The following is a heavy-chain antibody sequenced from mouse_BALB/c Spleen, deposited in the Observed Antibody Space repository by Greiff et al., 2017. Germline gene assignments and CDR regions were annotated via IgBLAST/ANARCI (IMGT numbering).Heavy chain of an antibody. D-gene: IGHD1-1*01. J-gene: IGHJ3*01. Sequence: VQLQQSGPGLVAPSQSLSITCTVSGFSLTSYGVHWVRQPPGKGLEWLGVIWAGGSTNYNSALMSRLSISKDNSKSQVFLKMNSLQTDDTAMYYCARDRGYYGSSYAWFAYWGQGTLVTVSA. CDR1: GFSLTSYG. CDR2: IWAGGST. V-gene: IGHV2-9*02. CDR3: ARDRGYYGSSYAWFAY.